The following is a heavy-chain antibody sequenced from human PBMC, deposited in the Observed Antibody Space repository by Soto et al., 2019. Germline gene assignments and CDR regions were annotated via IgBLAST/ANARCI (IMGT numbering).Heavy chain of an antibody. V-gene: IGHV2-5*02. D-gene: IGHD3-9*01. CDR1: GFSLSTSGVG. Sequence: QITLKESGPTLVKPTQTLTLTCTFSGFSLSTSGVGVGWIRQPPGKALEWLALIYWDDDKRYSPSLKSRLTITKDTSKNQVVLTMTNMDPVNTATYYCARRHYDILIGYYSSWAFDIWGQGTMVTVSS. CDR2: IYWDDDK. J-gene: IGHJ3*02. CDR3: ARRHYDILIGYYSSWAFDI.